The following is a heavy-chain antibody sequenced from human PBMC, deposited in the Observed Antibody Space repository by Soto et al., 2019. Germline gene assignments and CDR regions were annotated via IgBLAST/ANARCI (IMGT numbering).Heavy chain of an antibody. CDR2: INAGNGNT. D-gene: IGHD4-17*01. CDR1: GYTFTSYA. CDR3: ARSRPSGRFYGDYELFDP. V-gene: IGHV1-3*01. Sequence: QVQLVQSGAEVKKPGASVKVSCKASGYTFTSYAMHWVRQAPGQRLEWMGWINAGNGNTKYSQKFQGRVTITRDTSASTAYMELSSLRSEDTAVYYCARSRPSGRFYGDYELFDPWGQGTLVTVSS. J-gene: IGHJ5*02.